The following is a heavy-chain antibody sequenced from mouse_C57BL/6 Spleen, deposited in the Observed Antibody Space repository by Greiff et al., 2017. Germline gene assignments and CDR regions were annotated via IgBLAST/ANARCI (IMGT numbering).Heavy chain of an antibody. CDR3: DRDCNFDY. CDR2: IDPGSGST. J-gene: IGHJ2*01. Sequence: QVQLQQPGAELVKPGASVKMSCKASGYTFTSYWITWVKQRPGQGLEWIGDIDPGSGSTNYNEKFKSKTTLTVDKSSSTAYMQLTRLSSAASAVYYCDRDCNFDYWGQGTPLTVSS. V-gene: IGHV1-55*01. CDR1: GYTFTSYW.